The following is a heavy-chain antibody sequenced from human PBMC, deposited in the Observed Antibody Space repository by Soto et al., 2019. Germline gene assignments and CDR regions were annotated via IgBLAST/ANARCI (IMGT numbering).Heavy chain of an antibody. V-gene: IGHV4-31*03. D-gene: IGHD3-16*02. Sequence: SETLSLTCTVSGGSISSGGYYWSWIRQHPGKGLEWIGYIYYSGSTYYNPSLKSRVTISVDTSKNQFSLKLSSVTAADTAVYYCARGHPYYDYVWGSYRTQFDYWGQGTLVTVSS. CDR2: IYYSGST. CDR1: GGSISSGGYY. J-gene: IGHJ4*02. CDR3: ARGHPYYDYVWGSYRTQFDY.